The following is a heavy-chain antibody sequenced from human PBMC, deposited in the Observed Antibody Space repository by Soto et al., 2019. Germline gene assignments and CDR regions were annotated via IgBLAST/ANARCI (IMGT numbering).Heavy chain of an antibody. Sequence: PSETLSLTCTVSGGSISSGDYYWSWIRQPPGKDLEWIGYIYYSGSTYYNLSLKSRVTISVDTSKNQSSLKLSSVTAADTAVYYCARVERDMVATTGWFDPWGQGTLVTVSS. CDR1: GGSISSGDYY. CDR2: IYYSGST. V-gene: IGHV4-30-4*01. CDR3: ARVERDMVATTGWFDP. D-gene: IGHD5-12*01. J-gene: IGHJ5*02.